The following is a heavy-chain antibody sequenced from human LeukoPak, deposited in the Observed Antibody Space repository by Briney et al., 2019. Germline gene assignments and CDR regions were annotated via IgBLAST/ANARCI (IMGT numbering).Heavy chain of an antibody. V-gene: IGHV3-21*01. D-gene: IGHD1-20*01. CDR3: ARDGPVSWFDP. Sequence: GGSLRLSGAASGFTFSSYSMNWVRQAPGKGLEWVSSISSSSYIYYADSVKGRFTISRDNAKNSLYLQMDSLRAEDTAVYYCARDGPVSWFDPWGQGTLVTVSS. CDR2: ISSSSYI. J-gene: IGHJ5*02. CDR1: GFTFSSYS.